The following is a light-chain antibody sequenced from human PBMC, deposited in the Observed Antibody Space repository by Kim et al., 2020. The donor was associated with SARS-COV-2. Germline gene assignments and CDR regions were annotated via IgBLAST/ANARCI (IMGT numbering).Light chain of an antibody. CDR3: QQTKILPS. Sequence: SASVGDRVTITCRASQGIGNWLAWYQQKPGQAPKLLISAASTLQSGVPSRFAGSGSGTEFTLTISSLQPEDFATYYCQQTKILPSFGGGTKVDIK. CDR1: QGIGNW. J-gene: IGKJ4*01. CDR2: AAS. V-gene: IGKV1-12*02.